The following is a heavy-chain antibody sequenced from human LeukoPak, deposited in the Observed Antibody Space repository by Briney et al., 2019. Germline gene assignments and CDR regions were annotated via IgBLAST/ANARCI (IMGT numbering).Heavy chain of an antibody. CDR3: ARDDDKAREIDY. D-gene: IGHD6-6*01. CDR1: RGTLSKYA. J-gene: IGHJ4*02. CDR2: IIPILNIT. V-gene: IGHV1-69*04. Sequence: SVKVSCKASRGTLSKYAISWVRQAPGQGLEWMGRIIPILNITHYAQKFQGRVTIAADKSTSTAYMELSSLRSEDTAVYYCARDDDKAREIDYWGQGTLVTVSS.